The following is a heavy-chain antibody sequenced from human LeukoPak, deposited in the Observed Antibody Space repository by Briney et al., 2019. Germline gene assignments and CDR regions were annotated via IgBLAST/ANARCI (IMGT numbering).Heavy chain of an antibody. D-gene: IGHD5-24*01. CDR2: ISGSGSTI. J-gene: IGHJ6*02. CDR3: ARGDGGYYYGMDV. V-gene: IGHV3-48*03. CDR1: GFTFNRYE. Sequence: GGSLRLSCAASGFTFNRYEMNWVRHAPGKGLEWVSYISGSGSTIYYADSVKGRFTISRDNAKNPLYLQMNSLRAEDTAVYYCARGDGGYYYGMDVWGRGTTVTVSS.